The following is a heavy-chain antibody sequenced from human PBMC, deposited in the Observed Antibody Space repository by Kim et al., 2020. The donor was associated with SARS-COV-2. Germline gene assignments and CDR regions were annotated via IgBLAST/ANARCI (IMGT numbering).Heavy chain of an antibody. V-gene: IGHV4-39*01. Sequence: SETLSLTCTVSGGSISSSSYYWGWIRQPPGKGLEWIGSIYYSGSTYYNPSLKSRVTISVDTSKNQFSLKLSSVTAADTAVYYCARPENYGDLRGWYFDLWGRSTLVTVSS. CDR2: IYYSGST. J-gene: IGHJ2*01. CDR3: ARPENYGDLRGWYFDL. CDR1: GGSISSSSYY. D-gene: IGHD4-17*01.